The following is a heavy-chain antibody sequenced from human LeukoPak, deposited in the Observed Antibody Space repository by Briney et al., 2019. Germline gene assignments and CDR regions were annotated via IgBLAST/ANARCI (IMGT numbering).Heavy chain of an antibody. CDR1: GGSISSSSYY. Sequence: SETLSLTCTVSGGSISSSSYYWGWIRQPPGKGLEWIGSIYYSGSTYYNPSLKSRVTISVDTSKNQFSLKLSSVTAADTAVYYCARRVVLYYFDYWGQGTLVTVSS. CDR3: ARRVVLYYFDY. CDR2: IYYSGST. V-gene: IGHV4-39*07. J-gene: IGHJ4*02. D-gene: IGHD2-15*01.